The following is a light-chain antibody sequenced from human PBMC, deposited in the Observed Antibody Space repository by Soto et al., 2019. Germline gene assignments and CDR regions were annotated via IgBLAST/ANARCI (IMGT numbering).Light chain of an antibody. CDR3: SSYTSSSTPWV. J-gene: IGLJ3*02. V-gene: IGLV2-14*01. CDR1: SSDVGGYNY. Sequence: QSALTQPASVSGSPGQSITISCTGTSSDVGGYNYVSWYQQHPGKAPKLMIYDVSNWPSGVSNRFSGSKSGNTASLTISGIQAEDEADYYCSSYTSSSTPWVFGGGTKLTVL. CDR2: DVS.